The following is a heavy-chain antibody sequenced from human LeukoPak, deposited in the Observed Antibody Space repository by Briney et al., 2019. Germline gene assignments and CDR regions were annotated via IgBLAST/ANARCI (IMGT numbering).Heavy chain of an antibody. V-gene: IGHV3-11*01. CDR1: GFTFSDYY. CDR3: ARDRLSDYADY. D-gene: IGHD4-17*01. CDR2: ISSSGSTI. J-gene: IGHJ4*02. Sequence: GGSLRLSCAASGFTFSDYYMSWIRQAPGKGREWVSYISSSGSTIYYADSVKGRFTIARDNAKNSLYLQMNSLRAEDTAVYYCARDRLSDYADYWGQGTLVTVSS.